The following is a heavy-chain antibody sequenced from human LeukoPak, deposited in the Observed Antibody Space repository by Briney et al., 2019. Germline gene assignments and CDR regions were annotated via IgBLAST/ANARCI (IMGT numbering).Heavy chain of an antibody. V-gene: IGHV3-23*01. Sequence: GGSLXLSCAASGFTFSDCAMSWVRXAPGKGLEWVSAISASGGSTYYADSVKGRFAISRDNSKNTLYLQMGSLRAEDMAVYYCARGGGYDLNYYYYMDVWGKGTTVTVSS. CDR2: ISASGGST. J-gene: IGHJ6*03. D-gene: IGHD5-12*01. CDR1: GFTFSDCA. CDR3: ARGGGYDLNYYYYMDV.